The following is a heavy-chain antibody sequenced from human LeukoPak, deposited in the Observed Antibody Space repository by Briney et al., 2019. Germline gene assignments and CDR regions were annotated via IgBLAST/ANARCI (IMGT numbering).Heavy chain of an antibody. J-gene: IGHJ3*02. Sequence: GGSLRLSCAASGFTFSSYVMSWVRQAPGKGLEWVSLISGNDGSTYYADSVKGRFTISRDNSKNTLYLQMNSLRAEDTAVYYCARETAPDDAFDIWGQGTMVTVSS. V-gene: IGHV3-23*01. CDR3: ARETAPDDAFDI. CDR2: ISGNDGST. CDR1: GFTFSSYV.